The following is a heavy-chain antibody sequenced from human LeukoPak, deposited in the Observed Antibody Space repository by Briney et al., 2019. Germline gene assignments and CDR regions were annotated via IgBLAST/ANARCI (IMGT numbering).Heavy chain of an antibody. CDR1: GFTFSSYW. V-gene: IGHV3-74*01. D-gene: IGHD3-22*01. CDR2: INTDGSST. J-gene: IGHJ4*02. Sequence: GGSLRLSCAASGFTFSSYWMHWVRQAPGKGLVWVSRINTDGSSTSYADSVKGRFTISRDNAKNTLYLQMNSLRAEDTAVYYCANLGYYDSSGPGDYWGQGTLVTVPS. CDR3: ANLGYYDSSGPGDY.